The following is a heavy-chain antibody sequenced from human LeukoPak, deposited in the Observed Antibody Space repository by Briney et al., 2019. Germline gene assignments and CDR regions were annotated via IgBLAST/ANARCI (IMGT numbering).Heavy chain of an antibody. CDR2: IYYSGST. CDR1: GGSISSYY. Sequence: SETLSLTCTVSGGSISSYYWSWIRQPPGKGLEWIGYIYYSGSTNYNPSLKSRVTISVKTSKNQFSLKLSSVTAADRAVYYCARDYGGNHFDYWGQGTLVTVSS. V-gene: IGHV4-59*01. D-gene: IGHD4-23*01. CDR3: ARDYGGNHFDY. J-gene: IGHJ4*02.